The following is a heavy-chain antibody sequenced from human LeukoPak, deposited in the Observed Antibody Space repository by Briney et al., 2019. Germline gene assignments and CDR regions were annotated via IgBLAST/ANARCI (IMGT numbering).Heavy chain of an antibody. J-gene: IGHJ4*02. CDR3: ARVGRSGADYEY. CDR1: GDSVSSNSAT. V-gene: IGHV6-1*01. Sequence: SQTLSLICAISGDSVSSNSATWDWIRQSPSRGLEWLGRTYYRSKWYNDYAVSVKSRITINPDTSKNQFSLHLNSVTPEDTAVYYCARVGRSGADYEYWGQGTLVTVSS. D-gene: IGHD1-26*01. CDR2: TYYRSKWYN.